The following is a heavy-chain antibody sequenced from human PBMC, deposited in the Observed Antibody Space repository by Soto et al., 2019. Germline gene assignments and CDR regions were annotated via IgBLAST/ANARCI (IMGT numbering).Heavy chain of an antibody. J-gene: IGHJ3*01. V-gene: IGHV1-2*02. Sequence: ASVKISCKASGYSFTDYYMHWVRQAPGQGLEWMGWITPTNYAQNFQGRVTMTRDTSISTAYMELSRLTSDDTAVYYCARSRNTIFGMMGRDAFDVCGQGTLVTVAA. CDR3: ARSRNTIFGMMGRDAFDV. D-gene: IGHD3-3*01. CDR1: GYSFTDYY. CDR2: ITPT.